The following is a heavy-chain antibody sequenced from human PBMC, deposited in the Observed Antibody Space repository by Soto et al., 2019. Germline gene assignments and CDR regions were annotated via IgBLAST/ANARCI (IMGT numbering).Heavy chain of an antibody. CDR1: GFTVSSKY. V-gene: IGHV3-66*01. CDR3: AKAGYNSDWSIDF. Sequence: GGSLRLSCAASGFTVSSKYMNWVRQAPGKGLEWVSLINTDGNTHYAGSVNGRFTISRDNSKNTLYLQMDSLRVDDTAVYYCAKAGYNSDWSIDFWGQGTLVTVSS. D-gene: IGHD6-19*01. J-gene: IGHJ4*02. CDR2: INTDGNT.